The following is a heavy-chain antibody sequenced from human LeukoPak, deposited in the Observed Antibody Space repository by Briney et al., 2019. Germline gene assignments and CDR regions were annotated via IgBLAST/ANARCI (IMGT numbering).Heavy chain of an antibody. V-gene: IGHV4-59*01. J-gene: IGHJ4*02. CDR1: GGSISSYY. CDR3: ATRKLGNDY. CDR2: IYYSGST. D-gene: IGHD7-27*01. Sequence: SETLSLTCTVSGGSISSYYWSWIRQPPGKGLEWIGYIYYSGSTYCNPSLKSRVTISVDTSKNQFSLKLYSVTAADTAVYYCATRKLGNDYWGQGTLVTVSS.